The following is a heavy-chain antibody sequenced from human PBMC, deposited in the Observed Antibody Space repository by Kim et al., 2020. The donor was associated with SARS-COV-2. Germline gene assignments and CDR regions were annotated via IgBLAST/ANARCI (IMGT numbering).Heavy chain of an antibody. V-gene: IGHV1-18*01. D-gene: IGHD3-16*01. J-gene: IGHJ6*02. CDR1: GYTFTSYG. CDR2: ISAYNGNT. Sequence: ASVKVSCKASGYTFTSYGISWVRQAPGQGLEWMGWISAYNGNTNYAQKLQGRVTMTTDTSTSTAYMELRSLRSDDTAVYYCARDLLGGPRGAVYYGMDVWGQGTTVTVSS. CDR3: ARDLLGGPRGAVYYGMDV.